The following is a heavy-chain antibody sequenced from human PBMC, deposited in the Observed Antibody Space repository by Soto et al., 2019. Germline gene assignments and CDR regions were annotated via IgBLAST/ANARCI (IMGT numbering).Heavy chain of an antibody. CDR3: ARDHGVIGYSYGYFFDY. D-gene: IGHD5-18*01. V-gene: IGHV4-38-2*02. J-gene: IGHJ4*02. CDR2: IYHSGST. CDR1: GYSISSGFY. Sequence: KSSETLSLTCVVSGYSISSGFYWGWIRQPPGKGLEWIGTIYHSGSTYYNPSLKSRVTISVDTSKNQFSLKLSSVTATDTAVYYCARDHGVIGYSYGYFFDYWDQGTLVTVSS.